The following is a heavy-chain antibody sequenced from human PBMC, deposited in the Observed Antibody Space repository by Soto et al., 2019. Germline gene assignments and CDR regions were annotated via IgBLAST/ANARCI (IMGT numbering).Heavy chain of an antibody. CDR3: ARDGH. J-gene: IGHJ4*02. Sequence: VQLVESGGGLVQPGESLRLSCAASGFTFARYWMSWVRQAPGKGPEWVASIKQDGSEKYYRDSVKGRFTVARDNAKDSLDLQMSSLRAEDTAVYYCARDGHSGQGTLVTVAS. CDR1: GFTFARYW. CDR2: IKQDGSEK. V-gene: IGHV3-7*01.